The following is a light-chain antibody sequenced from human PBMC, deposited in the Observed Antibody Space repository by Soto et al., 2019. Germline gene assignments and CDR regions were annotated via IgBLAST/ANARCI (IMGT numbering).Light chain of an antibody. CDR3: AAWDDGLNGWL. J-gene: IGLJ3*02. V-gene: IGLV1-44*01. Sequence: QSVLTQPPSVSGAPGQRVTISCTGSSSNIGAGHAVHWYQQFPGTSPRLLIEGNDQRPSGVPDRFSGSKSANSASLAISGLKSEDEADYYCAAWDDGLNGWLFGGGTKVTVL. CDR1: SSNIGAGHA. CDR2: GND.